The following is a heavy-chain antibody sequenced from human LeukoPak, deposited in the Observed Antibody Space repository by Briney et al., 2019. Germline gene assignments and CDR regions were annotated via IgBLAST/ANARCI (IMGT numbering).Heavy chain of an antibody. CDR1: GYTFTSYG. Sequence: ASVKVSCKASGYTFTSYGISWVRQAPGQGLEWMGWISAYNGNTNYAQKLQGRVTMTTDTSTSTAYMEPRSLRSDDTAVYYCARVRSLYCSSTSCSDIDYYYYMDVWGKGTTVTVSS. D-gene: IGHD2-2*01. V-gene: IGHV1-18*01. CDR3: ARVRSLYCSSTSCSDIDYYYYMDV. CDR2: ISAYNGNT. J-gene: IGHJ6*03.